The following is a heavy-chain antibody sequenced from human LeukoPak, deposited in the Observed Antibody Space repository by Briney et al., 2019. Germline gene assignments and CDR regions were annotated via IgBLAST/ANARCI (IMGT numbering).Heavy chain of an antibody. CDR2: IYTSGST. CDR1: GGSISSYY. V-gene: IGHV4-4*07. CDR3: ARVRLGHNGDWFDP. Sequence: SETLSLTCTVSGGSISSYYWSWIRQPAGKGLEWIGRIYTSGSTNYNPSLKSRVTMSVDTSKNQFSLKLSSVTAADTAVCYCARVRLGHNGDWFDPWGQGTLVTVSS. D-gene: IGHD1-1*01. J-gene: IGHJ5*02.